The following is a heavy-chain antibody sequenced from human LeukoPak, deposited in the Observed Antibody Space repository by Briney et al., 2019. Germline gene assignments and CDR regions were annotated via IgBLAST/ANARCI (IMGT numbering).Heavy chain of an antibody. Sequence: GGSLRLSCEVSGFSFSTYWMTWVRQAPGKGLEWVANINQHGSETYYVDSVKGRFIISRDNAKNSLFLQMDSLTGEDTAVYYCSRGGLYRYSGTSGGYWGQGTLVTVSS. V-gene: IGHV3-7*01. CDR1: GFSFSTYW. J-gene: IGHJ4*02. D-gene: IGHD1-26*01. CDR2: INQHGSET. CDR3: SRGGLYRYSGTSGGY.